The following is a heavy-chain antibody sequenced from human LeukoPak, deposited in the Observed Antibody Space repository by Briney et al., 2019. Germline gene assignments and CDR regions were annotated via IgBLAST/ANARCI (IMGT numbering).Heavy chain of an antibody. CDR2: ISSSSSYI. J-gene: IGHJ4*02. CDR3: ARDPGTGDYGLFDY. V-gene: IGHV3-21*01. CDR1: GFTFSSYS. Sequence: GGSLRLSCAASGFTFSSYSMNWVRQAPGKGLEWVSSISSSSSYIYYADSVKGRFTISRDNAKNSLYLQMNSLRAEDTAVYYCARDPGTGDYGLFDYWGQGTLVTVSS. D-gene: IGHD4-17*01.